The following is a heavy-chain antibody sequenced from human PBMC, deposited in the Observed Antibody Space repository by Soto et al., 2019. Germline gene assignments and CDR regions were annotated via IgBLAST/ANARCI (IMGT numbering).Heavy chain of an antibody. CDR1: GGSISSGGYY. J-gene: IGHJ4*02. CDR2: IYYSGST. Sequence: PSETRSLTCTVSGGSISSGGYYWSWIRQHPGKGLEWIGSIYYSGSTYYNPSLKSRVTISVDTSKNQFSLKLSSVTAADTAVYYCARGSEYQLKSYYFDYWGQGTLVTVSS. V-gene: IGHV4-39*01. D-gene: IGHD2-2*01. CDR3: ARGSEYQLKSYYFDY.